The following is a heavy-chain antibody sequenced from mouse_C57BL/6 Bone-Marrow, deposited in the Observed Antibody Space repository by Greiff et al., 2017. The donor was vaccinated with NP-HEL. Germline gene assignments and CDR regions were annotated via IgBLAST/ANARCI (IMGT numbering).Heavy chain of an antibody. D-gene: IGHD4-1*01. V-gene: IGHV1-77*01. CDR3: ARNWELVFDY. J-gene: IGHJ2*01. CDR1: GYPFPASY. Sequence: VQLQQSGAELVKPGASVKISCKASGYPFPASYIHWVKQRPGQGLELLGKIGPGSGSTYYNEKFKGKATLTADKSSSTAYMQLSSLTSEDSAVYFCARNWELVFDYWGQGTTLTVSS. CDR2: IGPGSGST.